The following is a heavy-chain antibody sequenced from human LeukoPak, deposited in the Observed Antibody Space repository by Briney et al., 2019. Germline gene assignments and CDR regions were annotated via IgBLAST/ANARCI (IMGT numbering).Heavy chain of an antibody. CDR3: AREGGYGDYIHASDV. Sequence: WVRQMPGKGLEWIGYIYYSGSTYYNPSLKSRVTISVDTSKNQFSLKLTSMTAADTAIYYCAREGGYGDYIHASDVWGQGTMVTVSS. CDR2: IYYSGST. V-gene: IGHV4-31*02. D-gene: IGHD4-17*01. J-gene: IGHJ3*01.